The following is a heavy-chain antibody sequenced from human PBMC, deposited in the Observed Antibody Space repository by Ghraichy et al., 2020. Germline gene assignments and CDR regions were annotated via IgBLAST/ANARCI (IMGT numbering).Heavy chain of an antibody. CDR1: GYTFTSYY. J-gene: IGHJ4*02. V-gene: IGHV1-46*01. CDR2: INPSGGST. CDR3: ARDSLDYYDSSGYHTFDY. Sequence: ASVKVSCKASGYTFTSYYMHWVRQAPGQGLEWMGTINPSGGSTSYAQKFQGRVTMTRDTSTSTVYMELSSLRSEDTAVYYCARDSLDYYDSSGYHTFDYWGQGTLVTVSS. D-gene: IGHD3-22*01.